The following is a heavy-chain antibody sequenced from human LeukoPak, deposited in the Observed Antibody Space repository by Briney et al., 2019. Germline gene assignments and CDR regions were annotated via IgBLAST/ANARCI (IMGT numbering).Heavy chain of an antibody. J-gene: IGHJ3*02. CDR1: GYTFSNYG. D-gene: IGHD4-11*01. CDR3: ASSPQTTGVDAFDI. V-gene: IGHV1-18*01. CDR2: ISGYNGKT. Sequence: ASVKVSCKASGYTFSNYGISWVRQAPGQGLEWMGWISGYNGKTNYAQKLQGRVTMTTDTSTSTAYMELRSLRSDDTAVYYCASSPQTTGVDAFDIWGQGTMVTVSS.